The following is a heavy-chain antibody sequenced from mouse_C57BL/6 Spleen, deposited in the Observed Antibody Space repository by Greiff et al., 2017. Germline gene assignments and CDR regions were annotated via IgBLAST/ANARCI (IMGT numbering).Heavy chain of an antibody. V-gene: IGHV1-26*01. CDR3: ARAYYGSSFYYAMDY. D-gene: IGHD1-1*01. Sequence: VQLKHSGPELVKPGASVKISCKASGYTFTDYYMNWVKQSHGKSLEWIGDINPNNGGTSYNQKFKGKATLTVDKSSSTAYMELRSLTSEDSAVXYCARAYYGSSFYYAMDYWGQGTSVTVSS. CDR1: GYTFTDYY. CDR2: INPNNGGT. J-gene: IGHJ4*01.